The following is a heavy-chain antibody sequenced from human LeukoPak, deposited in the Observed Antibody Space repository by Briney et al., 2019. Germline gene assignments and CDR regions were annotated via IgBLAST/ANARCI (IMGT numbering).Heavy chain of an antibody. Sequence: GESLKISCKGSGYSFTSYWIGWVRQMPGKGLEWMGIIYPGDSDTRYSPSFQGQVTISADKSISTAYLQWSSLKASDTAMYYCARRWYYYDSSGYYYVGYFDYWGQGTLVTVSS. D-gene: IGHD3-22*01. CDR3: ARRWYYYDSSGYYYVGYFDY. CDR1: GYSFTSYW. J-gene: IGHJ4*02. V-gene: IGHV5-51*01. CDR2: IYPGDSDT.